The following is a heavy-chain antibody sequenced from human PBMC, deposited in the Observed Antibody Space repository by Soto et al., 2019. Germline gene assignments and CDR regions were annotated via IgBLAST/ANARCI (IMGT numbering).Heavy chain of an antibody. Sequence: QLQLQESGPGLVKPSETLSLTCTVSGGSIRSSSSYWDWIRQPPGKGLEWIGSIYYSGSTYYNPSLKSRVIISMDNSKNQFSLNVSSVTAADTAVYYCARRRGVVQDGMDVWGQGTTVIVSS. CDR1: GGSIRSSSSY. D-gene: IGHD3-3*01. J-gene: IGHJ6*02. CDR2: IYYSGST. CDR3: ARRRGVVQDGMDV. V-gene: IGHV4-39*01.